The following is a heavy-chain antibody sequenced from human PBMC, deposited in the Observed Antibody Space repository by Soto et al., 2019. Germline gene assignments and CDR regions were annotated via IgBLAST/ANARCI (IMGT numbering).Heavy chain of an antibody. Sequence: TSETLSLTCTVSGGSISSYYWSWIRQPPGKGLEWIGYIYYSGSTNYNPSLKSRVTTSVDTSKNQFSLKLSSVTAADTAVYYCARARGGYDFYYYYYMDVWGKGTTVTVSS. CDR1: GGSISSYY. V-gene: IGHV4-59*01. CDR2: IYYSGST. CDR3: ARARGGYDFYYYYYMDV. J-gene: IGHJ6*03. D-gene: IGHD5-12*01.